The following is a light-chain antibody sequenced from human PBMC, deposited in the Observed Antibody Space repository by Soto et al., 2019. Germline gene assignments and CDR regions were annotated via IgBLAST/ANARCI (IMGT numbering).Light chain of an antibody. CDR3: QQYDNWPLT. Sequence: EIVMAQSPATLSVSPGERATLSCRASQSVSNNLAWYRQKPGQAPRLLIYGASTTATGIPATFSGSGSGTEFTLAISGLQSEDFADYYCQQYDNWPLTFGGGTKVEIK. CDR2: GAS. V-gene: IGKV3-15*01. J-gene: IGKJ4*01. CDR1: QSVSNN.